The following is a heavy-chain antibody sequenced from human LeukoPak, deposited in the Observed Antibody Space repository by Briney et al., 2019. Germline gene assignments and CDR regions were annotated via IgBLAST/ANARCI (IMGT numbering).Heavy chain of an antibody. CDR3: ARARYRIQLFDY. CDR2: INHSGST. Sequence: SETQSLTCAVYGGSFSGYYWSWIRQPPGKGLEWIGEINHSGSTNYNPSLKSRVTISVDTSKNQFSLKLSSVTAADTAVYYCARARYRIQLFDYWGQGTLVTVSS. J-gene: IGHJ4*02. CDR1: GGSFSGYY. V-gene: IGHV4-34*01. D-gene: IGHD5-18*01.